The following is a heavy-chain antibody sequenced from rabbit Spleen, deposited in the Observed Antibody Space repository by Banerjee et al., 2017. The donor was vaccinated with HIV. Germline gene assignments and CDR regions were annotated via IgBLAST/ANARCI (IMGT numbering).Heavy chain of an antibody. CDR3: ARSGSVYIDWLDL. Sequence: QEQLKESGGGLVQPGGSLTLTCTASGFSFSGILYMCWVRQAPGKGLEWIGCISTSTGTTYYASWAKGRFTSSKTSSTTVTLQMTSLTAADTATYFCARSGSVYIDWLDLWGQGTLVTVS. J-gene: IGHJ5*01. V-gene: IGHV1S45*01. CDR1: GFSFSGILY. CDR2: ISTSTGTT. D-gene: IGHD1-1*01.